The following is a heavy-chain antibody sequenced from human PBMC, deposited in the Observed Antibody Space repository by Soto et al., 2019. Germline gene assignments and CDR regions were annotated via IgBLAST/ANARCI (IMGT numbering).Heavy chain of an antibody. CDR2: ITGSGVGT. V-gene: IGHV3-23*01. D-gene: IGHD3-3*01. J-gene: IGHJ4*02. CDR1: GFTFSNYA. CDR3: AKLTPISAIPVFGVVNRPYDY. Sequence: EVLLLESGGDLVQPGGSLRLSCAASGFTFSNYAMTWVRQAPGKGLEWVSTITGSGVGTYHADSVKGRFTISRDNSKNTLYLQMNRLRAEDTAVYYCAKLTPISAIPVFGVVNRPYDYWGQGTLVTVSS.